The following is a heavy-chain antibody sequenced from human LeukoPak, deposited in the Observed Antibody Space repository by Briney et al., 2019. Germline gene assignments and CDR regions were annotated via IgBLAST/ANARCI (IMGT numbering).Heavy chain of an antibody. D-gene: IGHD6-6*01. V-gene: IGHV1-69*04. J-gene: IGHJ5*02. CDR1: GGTFSSYT. Sequence: ASVKVSCKASGGTFSSYTISWVGQAPGQGLEWMGRIIPILGIANYAQKFQGRVTITADKSTSTAYMELSSLRSEDTAVYYCARDFGGRIAAPLGRHWFDPWGQGTLVTVSS. CDR2: IIPILGIA. CDR3: ARDFGGRIAAPLGRHWFDP.